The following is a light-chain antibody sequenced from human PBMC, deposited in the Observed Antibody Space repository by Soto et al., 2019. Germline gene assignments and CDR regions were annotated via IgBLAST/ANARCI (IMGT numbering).Light chain of an antibody. CDR1: QSVSFSS. J-gene: IGKJ4*01. V-gene: IGKV3-20*01. CDR3: QQYASSPLT. CDR2: GKS. Sequence: EIVLAQSPGTLSLSPGERATLSCRASQSVSFSSLAWYQHKPGRAPRLLIYGKSSRATGIPDRFSGSGSGTDFTLIISKMEPEDFGVYFCQQYASSPLTFGGGTKVDIK.